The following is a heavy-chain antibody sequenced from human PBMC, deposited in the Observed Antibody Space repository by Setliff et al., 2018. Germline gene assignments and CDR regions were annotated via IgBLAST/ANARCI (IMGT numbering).Heavy chain of an antibody. CDR3: ARAPRLEWILPTFDY. CDR2: IAPYTGKT. Sequence: ASVKVSCKASGYTFGAHYIHWVRQAPGQGFEWMGWIAPYTGKTDYAQNFQGRVTMTTDTSTSTAYMELRSLRFDDTAVYYCARAPRLEWILPTFDYWGQGTPVTVSS. CDR1: GYTFGAHY. D-gene: IGHD3-3*01. V-gene: IGHV1-18*04. J-gene: IGHJ4*02.